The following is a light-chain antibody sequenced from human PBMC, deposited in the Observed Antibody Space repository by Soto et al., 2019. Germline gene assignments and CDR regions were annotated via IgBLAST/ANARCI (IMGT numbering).Light chain of an antibody. CDR3: CSYSGSNNPDV. J-gene: IGLJ6*01. CDR2: EVS. Sequence: QSALTQPPSASGSPGQSVTISCTGTSSDVGGYNYVSWYQQHPGKVPKVMIYEVSKRPSGVPDRFSGSKSGNTASLMVSGRQAEEEADYYCCSYSGSNNPDVFGTGTQLTVL. V-gene: IGLV2-8*01. CDR1: SSDVGGYNY.